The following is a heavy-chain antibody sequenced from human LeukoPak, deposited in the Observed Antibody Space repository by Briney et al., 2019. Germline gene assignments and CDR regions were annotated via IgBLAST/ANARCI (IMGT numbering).Heavy chain of an antibody. Sequence: GGSLKLSCAASGFTFSGPAMHWVRQASGKGLEWVGRIRSKANSYATAYAASVKGRFTISRDDSKNTTYLQMNSLKTEDTAVYYCTRQGSMVRGVIIKEFDYWGQGTLVTDSS. CDR2: IRSKANSYAT. CDR3: TRQGSMVRGVIIKEFDY. V-gene: IGHV3-73*01. CDR1: GFTFSGPA. D-gene: IGHD3-10*01. J-gene: IGHJ4*02.